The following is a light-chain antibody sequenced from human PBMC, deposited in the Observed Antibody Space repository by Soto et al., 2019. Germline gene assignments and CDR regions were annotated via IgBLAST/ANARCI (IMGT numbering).Light chain of an antibody. CDR2: LNSDGSH. V-gene: IGLV4-69*01. CDR3: PTCGTGNPV. J-gene: IGLJ3*02. CDR1: SGHSSYA. Sequence: QPVLTQSPSASASLGASVKLTCTLTSGHSSYAIAWLQHQPEKGPRNLMKLNSDGSHLKGDGIPDRFSGSSSGAERYLTISRLPSDDEADYYCPTCGTGNPVFGRVTPHTVL.